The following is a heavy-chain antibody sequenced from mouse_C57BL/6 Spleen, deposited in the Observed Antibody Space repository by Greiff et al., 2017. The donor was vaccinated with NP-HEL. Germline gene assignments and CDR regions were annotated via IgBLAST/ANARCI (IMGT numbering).Heavy chain of an antibody. D-gene: IGHD2-3*01. CDR3: ARDGYYARDY. V-gene: IGHV1-61*01. CDR1: GYTFTSYW. J-gene: IGHJ2*01. Sequence: QVHVKQPGAELVRPGSSVKLSCKASGYTFTSYWMDWVKQRPGQGLEWIGNIYPSDSETHYNQKFKDKATLTVDKSSSTAYMQLSSLTSEDSAVYYCARDGYYARDYWGQGTTLTVSS. CDR2: IYPSDSET.